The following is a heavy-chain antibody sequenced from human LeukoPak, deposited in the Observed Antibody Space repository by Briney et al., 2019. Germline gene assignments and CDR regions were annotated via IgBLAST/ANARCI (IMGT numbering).Heavy chain of an antibody. CDR3: ARAGCSGGSCYRLGMDV. D-gene: IGHD2-15*01. J-gene: IGHJ6*02. CDR1: GFTFSHYG. V-gene: IGHV3-33*01. CDR2: VWHDGSGK. Sequence: GGSLRLSCAASGFTFSHYGMHWVRQAPGKGLEWVAVVWHDGSGKYYPDSVKGRFTISRDNSKNTVHLLMNSLRAEDTAVYYCARAGCSGGSCYRLGMDVWGQGTTVTVSS.